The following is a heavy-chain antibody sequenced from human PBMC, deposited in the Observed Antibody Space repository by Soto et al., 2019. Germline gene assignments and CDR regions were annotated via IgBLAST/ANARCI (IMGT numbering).Heavy chain of an antibody. D-gene: IGHD6-19*01. V-gene: IGHV3-66*01. J-gene: IGHJ4*02. CDR3: AKDLYRIAVAAS. Sequence: GGSLRLSCAASGFTVSSSYMSWVRQAPGKGLEWVSVIYSGGSTYYADSVKGRFTISRDNSKNTVYLQMNSLRAEDTAVYYCAKDLYRIAVAASWGQGILVTVSS. CDR2: IYSGGST. CDR1: GFTVSSSY.